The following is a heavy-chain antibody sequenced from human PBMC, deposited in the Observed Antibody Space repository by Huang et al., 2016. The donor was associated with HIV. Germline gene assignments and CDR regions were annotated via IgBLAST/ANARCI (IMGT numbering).Heavy chain of an antibody. J-gene: IGHJ2*01. CDR1: GFTFSSYG. V-gene: IGHV3-30*18. CDR3: AKVYCGGDCTYWYFDL. D-gene: IGHD2-21*02. Sequence: QVQLMESGGGVVQPGRSLRLSCAASGFTFSSYGMHWVRQAPGKGVEGVAFISYEGSNKYYADSVKCRFTIARDNSKNTLYLQMNSLRAEDTAVYYCAKVYCGGDCTYWYFDLWGRGTLVTVSS. CDR2: ISYEGSNK.